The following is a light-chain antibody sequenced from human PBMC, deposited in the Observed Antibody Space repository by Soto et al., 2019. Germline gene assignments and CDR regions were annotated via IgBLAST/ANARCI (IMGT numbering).Light chain of an antibody. Sequence: IQLTQSPSSLSASVGDRVTITCRATQGISNFLVWYQQKPGKAPKLLIYAASTLQSGVPSRFSGSGAGTDFTLTIGSLQPEDFATYYCQQLYSHPLTFGQGTRLEIK. CDR1: QGISNF. CDR3: QQLYSHPLT. J-gene: IGKJ5*01. V-gene: IGKV1-9*01. CDR2: AAS.